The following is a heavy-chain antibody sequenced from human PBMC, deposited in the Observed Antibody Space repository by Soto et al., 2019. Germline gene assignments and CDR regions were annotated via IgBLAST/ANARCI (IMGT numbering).Heavy chain of an antibody. V-gene: IGHV3-23*01. CDR3: AKDLRIGVAVAGRPLDY. Sequence: GGSLRLSCVASGFTFNNYGIHWVRQAPGKGLEWVSAISGSGGSTYYADSVKGRFTISRDNSKNTLYLQMNSLRAEDTAVYYCAKDLRIGVAVAGRPLDYWGQGTLVTVSS. CDR2: ISGSGGST. D-gene: IGHD6-19*01. CDR1: GFTFNNYG. J-gene: IGHJ4*02.